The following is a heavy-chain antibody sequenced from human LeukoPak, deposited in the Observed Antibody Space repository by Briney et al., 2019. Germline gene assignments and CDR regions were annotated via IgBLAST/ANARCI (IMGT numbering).Heavy chain of an antibody. Sequence: SVKVSCKASGGTFSSYAISWVRQAPGQGLEWIGGIIPIFGTANYAQKFQGRVTITADESTSTAYMELSSLRSEDTAVYYCARGWWELPKGLDYWGQGTLVTVSS. D-gene: IGHD1-26*01. CDR3: ARGWWELPKGLDY. CDR2: IIPIFGTA. V-gene: IGHV1-69*01. J-gene: IGHJ4*02. CDR1: GGTFSSYA.